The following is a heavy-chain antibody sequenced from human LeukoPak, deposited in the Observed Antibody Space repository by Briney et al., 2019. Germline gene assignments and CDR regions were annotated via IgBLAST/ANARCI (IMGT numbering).Heavy chain of an antibody. CDR3: AKDLRIAAPKYYYYGMDV. J-gene: IGHJ6*02. CDR2: ISYDGSNK. D-gene: IGHD6-6*01. CDR1: AFTFSSYG. V-gene: IGHV3-30*18. Sequence: PGGSLRLSCAASAFTFSSYGMHWVRQAPGKGLEWVAAISYDGSNKYYADSVKGRFTISRDNSKNTLYLQMNSLREEDTAVYYCAKDLRIAAPKYYYYGMDVWGQGTTVTVSS.